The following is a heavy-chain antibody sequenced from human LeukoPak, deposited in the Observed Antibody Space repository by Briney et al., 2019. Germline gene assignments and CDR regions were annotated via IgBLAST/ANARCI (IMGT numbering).Heavy chain of an antibody. CDR2: ISYDGSNK. V-gene: IGHV3-30*18. Sequence: QAGGPLRLSCAASGFTFSYYGLHWVRQGPGKGLEWVAVISYDGSNKYYADSVKGRFTISRDNSKNTLYLQMNSLRAEDTAVYYCAKQCGGSDWFDAFDIWGQGTMVTVSS. CDR1: GFTFSYYG. CDR3: AKQCGGSDWFDAFDI. D-gene: IGHD6-19*01. J-gene: IGHJ3*02.